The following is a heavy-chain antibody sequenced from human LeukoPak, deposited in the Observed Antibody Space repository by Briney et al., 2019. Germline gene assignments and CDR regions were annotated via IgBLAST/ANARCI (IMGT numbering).Heavy chain of an antibody. CDR3: AKKEARDYVWGSYGAFDI. CDR1: GFTFSSCA. V-gene: IGHV3-23*01. D-gene: IGHD3-16*01. J-gene: IGHJ3*02. Sequence: QAGGSLRLSCAASGFTFSSCAMSWVRQAPGKGLEWVSAISGSGGSTYYADSVKGRFTISRDNSKNTLYLQMNSLRAEDTAAYYCAKKEARDYVWGSYGAFDIWGQGTMVTVSS. CDR2: ISGSGGST.